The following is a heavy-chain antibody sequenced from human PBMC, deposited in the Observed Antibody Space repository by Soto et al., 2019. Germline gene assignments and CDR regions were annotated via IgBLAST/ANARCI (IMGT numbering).Heavy chain of an antibody. Sequence: QITLKESGPTLVKLTQTLTLTCTFSGFSLTTSGVGVGWIRQPPGKALEWLALIYWDDAKRSSPSLKNRLTITKDTSKNQVVLTMTNMDPVDTATYFCARGDSTGYYPYWGQGTLVTVSS. CDR1: GFSLTTSGVG. CDR3: ARGDSTGYYPY. D-gene: IGHD3-22*01. J-gene: IGHJ4*02. V-gene: IGHV2-5*02. CDR2: IYWDDAK.